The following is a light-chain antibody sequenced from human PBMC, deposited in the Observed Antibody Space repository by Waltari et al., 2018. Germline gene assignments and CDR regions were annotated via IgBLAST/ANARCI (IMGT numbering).Light chain of an antibody. J-gene: IGKJ2*01. CDR1: HSLLYYSNNKSY. V-gene: IGKV4-1*01. Sequence: DIVMTQSPDSLTVSLGERATINCKSSHSLLYYSNNKSYLSWDQQKPGQAPKLLIYWASTRDSGVPDRFSGSGSETDFTLTISSLQAEDVAVYHCHQYFAPPYTFGRGTKLEIK. CDR3: HQYFAPPYT. CDR2: WAS.